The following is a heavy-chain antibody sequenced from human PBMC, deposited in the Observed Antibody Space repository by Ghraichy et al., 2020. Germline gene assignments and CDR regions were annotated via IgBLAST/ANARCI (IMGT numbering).Heavy chain of an antibody. Sequence: SETLSLTCTVSGGSISSYYWSWIRQPPGKGLEWLGYINYSGSTNYNPSLKSRVTISVDTSKNQFPLKLSSMTAADTAVYYCSSNKYGIDVWGQGTTVTVSS. CDR1: GGSISSYY. D-gene: IGHD1/OR15-1a*01. CDR3: SSNKYGIDV. CDR2: INYSGST. V-gene: IGHV4-59*12. J-gene: IGHJ6*02.